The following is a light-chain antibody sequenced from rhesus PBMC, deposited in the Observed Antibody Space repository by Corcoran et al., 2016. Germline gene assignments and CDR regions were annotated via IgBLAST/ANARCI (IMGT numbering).Light chain of an antibody. J-gene: IGKJ1*01. Sequence: EIVMTQSPATLSLSPGETATISCRTSQSVSSKLAWYQQKPGQAPRLRIYGASSRATGIPDRFSGSGSVTELTLTISSLEPEDFAVYYCQETSNLWTFGQGTKVEIK. CDR2: GAS. CDR3: QETSNLWT. CDR1: QSVSSK. V-gene: IGKV3-31*02.